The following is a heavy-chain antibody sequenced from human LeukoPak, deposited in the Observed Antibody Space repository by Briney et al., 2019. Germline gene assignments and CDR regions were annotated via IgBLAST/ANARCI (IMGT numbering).Heavy chain of an antibody. D-gene: IGHD1-26*01. CDR1: GFTFSSYA. CDR2: ISGSGGST. V-gene: IGHV3-23*01. J-gene: IGHJ4*02. CDR3: AKVGSGSYSPDY. Sequence: PGGSLRLSCAASGFTFSSYAMSWVRQAPGKGLEWVSAISGSGGSTYYADSVKGRFTISRDNSKNTLYLQMSSLRAEDTAVYYCAKVGSGSYSPDYWGQGTLVTVSS.